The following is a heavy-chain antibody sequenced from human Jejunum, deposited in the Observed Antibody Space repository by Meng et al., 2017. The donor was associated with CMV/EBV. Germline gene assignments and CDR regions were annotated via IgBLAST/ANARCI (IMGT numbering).Heavy chain of an antibody. V-gene: IGHV1-2*02. CDR3: AKSKWACSSTSCYAFDV. D-gene: IGHD2-2*01. CDR2: INPNTGDT. J-gene: IGHJ3*01. Sequence: TFTGYHIYWIRQAPGQGLECMGWINPNTGDTNYAQKFQDTVTMTRDTSVSTAYMELSRLRSDDTAIYYCAKSKWACSSTSCYAFDVWGQGTLVTVSS. CDR1: TFTGYH.